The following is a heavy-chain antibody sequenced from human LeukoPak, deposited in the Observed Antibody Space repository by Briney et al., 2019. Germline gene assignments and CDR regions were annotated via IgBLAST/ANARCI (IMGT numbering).Heavy chain of an antibody. CDR3: ATATVGATRGWRAPRDY. J-gene: IGHJ4*02. CDR2: FDPEDGET. D-gene: IGHD1-26*01. CDR1: GYTLTELS. Sequence: ASVKVSCKVSGYTLTELSMHWVRQAPGKGLEWMGGFDPEDGETIYAQKFQGRVTMTEDTSTDTAYMELSSLRSEDTAVYYCATATVGATRGWRAPRDYWGQGTLVTVSS. V-gene: IGHV1-24*01.